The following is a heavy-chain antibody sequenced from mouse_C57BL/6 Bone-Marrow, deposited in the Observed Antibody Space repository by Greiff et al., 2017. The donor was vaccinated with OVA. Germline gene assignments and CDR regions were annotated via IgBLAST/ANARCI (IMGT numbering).Heavy chain of an antibody. J-gene: IGHJ2*01. CDR1: GYAFTNYL. CDR3: ARDGYYPYYFDY. Sequence: VQLQQSGAELVRPGTSVKVSCKASGYAFTNYLIEWVKQRPGQGLEWIGVINPGSGGTNYNEKFKGKATLTADKSSSTAYMQLSSLTSEDSAVYFCARDGYYPYYFDYGGQGTTLTVSS. V-gene: IGHV1-54*01. CDR2: INPGSGGT. D-gene: IGHD2-3*01.